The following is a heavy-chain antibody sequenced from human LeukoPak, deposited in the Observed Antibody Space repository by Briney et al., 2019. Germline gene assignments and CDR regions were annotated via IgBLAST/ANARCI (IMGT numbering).Heavy chain of an antibody. CDR1: GGSISSYY. V-gene: IGHV4-59*01. CDR2: TYHSRST. Sequence: SETLSFTCTGSGGSISSYYWSWIRQPPGKGLEGIGYTYHSRSTNDNPSLKSRVNISVDTSKNQLSLKLRSVTAADTAVYYCARDLYGGYCSRISCYGNYFDPWGQGTLVTVSS. CDR3: ARDLYGGYCSRISCYGNYFDP. J-gene: IGHJ5*02. D-gene: IGHD2-2*01.